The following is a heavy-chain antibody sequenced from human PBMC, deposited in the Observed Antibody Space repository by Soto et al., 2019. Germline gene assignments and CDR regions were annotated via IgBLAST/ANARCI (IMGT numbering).Heavy chain of an antibody. V-gene: IGHV4-30-2*05. Sequence: SETLSLTCAVAGGSISSYSWSWIRQQPGKGLEWIGYIYYSGSTYYNPSLKSRVTISVDTSKNRFSLKLSSVTAADTAVYYCAREGRSGGPDNWFDPWGQGTLVTVS. CDR1: GGSISSYS. J-gene: IGHJ5*02. CDR3: AREGRSGGPDNWFDP. D-gene: IGHD2-15*01. CDR2: IYYSGST.